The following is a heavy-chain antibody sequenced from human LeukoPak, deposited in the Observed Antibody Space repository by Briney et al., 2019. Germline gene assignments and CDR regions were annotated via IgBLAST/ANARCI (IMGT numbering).Heavy chain of an antibody. V-gene: IGHV4-59*01. J-gene: IGHJ4*02. CDR1: GATIRHYY. CDR3: ATLTGTTYPYYFDF. D-gene: IGHD1-20*01. CDR2: LYHSGSP. Sequence: SETLSLTCTVSGATIRHYYWSWIRQPPGKGLEWIGNLYHSGSPNYNPSLKSRVTISIGTAKNQFSLRLRSVTAADTAVYYCATLTGTTYPYYFDFWGQATLVTVSS.